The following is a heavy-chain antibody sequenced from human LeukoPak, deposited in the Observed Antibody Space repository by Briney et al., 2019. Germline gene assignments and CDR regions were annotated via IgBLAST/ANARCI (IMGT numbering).Heavy chain of an antibody. CDR3: AKVLASYPSNYYGMDV. V-gene: IGHV3-23*01. J-gene: IGHJ6*01. Sequence: AGGSLRLSCAASGFTFNTFDMTWVRQAPGKGLEWVSYISSGSSSRYYADSVKGRFTISRDNSKNTLYLQMNSLRAEDTAVYYCAKVLASYPSNYYGMDVWGQGTTVTVSS. D-gene: IGHD1-26*01. CDR1: GFTFNTFD. CDR2: ISSGSSSR.